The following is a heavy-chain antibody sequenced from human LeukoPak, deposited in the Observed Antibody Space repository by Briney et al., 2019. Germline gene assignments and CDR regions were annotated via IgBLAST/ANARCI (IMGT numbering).Heavy chain of an antibody. J-gene: IGHJ4*02. CDR2: INHSGST. CDR1: GQSLSGYY. V-gene: IGHV4-34*01. Sequence: SETLSLTCAVYGQSLSGYYWSWIRQPPGRGVECIGEINHSGSTNYNPSLKSRVTISVDTSKNQCSLKLSSVTAADTAVYYCARGRNFWSGYLSAGREYYFDYWGQGTLVTVSS. D-gene: IGHD3-3*01. CDR3: ARGRNFWSGYLSAGREYYFDY.